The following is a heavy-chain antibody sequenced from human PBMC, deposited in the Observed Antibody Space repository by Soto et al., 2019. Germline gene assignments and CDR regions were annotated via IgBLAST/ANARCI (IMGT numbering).Heavy chain of an antibody. V-gene: IGHV2-5*02. J-gene: IGHJ4*02. D-gene: IGHD3-22*01. CDR1: GFSLSTSGVG. Sequence: QITLKESGPTLVKPTQTLTLTCTFSGFSLSTSGVGVGWIRQPPGKALEWLALIYWDDDKRNSPSLKSRLTTTKDTSKNQVGLTMTTMDPVDTATYYCAHSPSGYYVTSFDYWGQGTLVTVSS. CDR3: AHSPSGYYVTSFDY. CDR2: IYWDDDK.